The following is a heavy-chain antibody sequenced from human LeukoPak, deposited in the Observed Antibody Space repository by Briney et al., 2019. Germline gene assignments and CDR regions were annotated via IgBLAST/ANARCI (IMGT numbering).Heavy chain of an antibody. Sequence: ASVKVSCKASGYTFTTYNIHWVRRAPGEGLEWMGIINPSGGSTNYAQKFQGRVTMTRDTSTSTVYMELSRLRSEDTAVYYCARGDHVRIYAESAFDIWGQGTKVTVSS. CDR3: ARGDHVRIYAESAFDI. CDR2: INPSGGST. CDR1: GYTFTTYN. V-gene: IGHV1-46*01. J-gene: IGHJ3*02. D-gene: IGHD3-3*01.